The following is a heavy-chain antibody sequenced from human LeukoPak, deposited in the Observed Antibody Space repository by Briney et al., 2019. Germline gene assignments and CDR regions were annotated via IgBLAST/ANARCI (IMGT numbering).Heavy chain of an antibody. D-gene: IGHD6-19*01. J-gene: IGHJ4*02. CDR1: GGSVSDYY. V-gene: IGHV4-59*02. CDR2: IYHTGST. Sequence: SETLSLTCTISGGSVSDYYWSWIRQSPGKGLEWIGYIYHTGSTSYSPSLKSRVTISADTSQNQFSLKLSSVTAADTAVYYCTTRAVAGTHSDWGQGTLVTVSS. CDR3: TTRAVAGTHSD.